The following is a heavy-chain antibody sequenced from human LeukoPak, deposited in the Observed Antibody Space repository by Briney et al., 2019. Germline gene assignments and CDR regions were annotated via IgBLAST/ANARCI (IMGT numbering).Heavy chain of an antibody. J-gene: IGHJ4*02. Sequence: PSETLSLTCAVYGGSFSGYYWSWIRQPPGKGLEWIGEINHSGSTNYNPSLKSRVTISVDTSKNQFSLKLSSVTAADTAVYYCACRYCSGGSCYFDYWGQGTLVTVSS. D-gene: IGHD2-15*01. CDR3: ACRYCSGGSCYFDY. CDR2: INHSGST. CDR1: GGSFSGYY. V-gene: IGHV4-34*01.